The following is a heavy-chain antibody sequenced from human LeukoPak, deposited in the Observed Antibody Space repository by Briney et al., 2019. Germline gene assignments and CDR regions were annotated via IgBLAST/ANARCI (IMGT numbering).Heavy chain of an antibody. D-gene: IGHD2-2*01. V-gene: IGHV3-9*01. CDR3: AKAGIGYCSSTSCYAGRRYYYYGMDV. Sequence: QARGSLRLSCAASGFTFDDYAMHWVRHAPGKGLEWVSGISWNSGSIGYADSVKGRFTISRDNAKNSLYLQMNSLRAEDTALYYCAKAGIGYCSSTSCYAGRRYYYYGMDVWGQGTTVTVSS. J-gene: IGHJ6*02. CDR1: GFTFDDYA. CDR2: ISWNSGSI.